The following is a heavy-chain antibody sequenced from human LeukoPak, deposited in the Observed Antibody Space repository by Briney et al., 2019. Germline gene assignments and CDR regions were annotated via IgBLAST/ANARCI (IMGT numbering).Heavy chain of an antibody. CDR1: GFTFSSYV. Sequence: GGSLRLSCAASGFTFSSYVMSWVRQAPGKGLEWVSAISGSGGSTYYADSVKGRFTISRDNSKNTLYLQMNSLRAEDTAVYYCAKGDYGDPRDYYYYGMDVWGKGTTVTVSS. CDR2: ISGSGGST. J-gene: IGHJ6*04. CDR3: AKGDYGDPRDYYYYGMDV. V-gene: IGHV3-23*01. D-gene: IGHD4-17*01.